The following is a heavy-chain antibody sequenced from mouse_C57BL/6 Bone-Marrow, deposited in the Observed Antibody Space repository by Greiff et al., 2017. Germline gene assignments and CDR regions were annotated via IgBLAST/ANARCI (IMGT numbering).Heavy chain of an antibody. CDR2: IHPNSGST. CDR3: ARDYYGSSCDYFGY. Sequence: VQLQQPGAELVKPGASVKLSCKASGYTFTSYWMHWVKQRPGQGLEWIGMIHPNSGSTNYNEKFKSKATLTVDKSSSTAYMQLSSLTSEDSAVYYCARDYYGSSCDYFGYWGQGTTLSVSS. D-gene: IGHD1-1*01. J-gene: IGHJ2*01. CDR1: GYTFTSYW. V-gene: IGHV1-64*01.